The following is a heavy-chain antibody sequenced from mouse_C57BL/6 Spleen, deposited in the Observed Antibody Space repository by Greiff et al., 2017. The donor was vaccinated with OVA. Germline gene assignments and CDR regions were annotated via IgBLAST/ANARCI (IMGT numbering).Heavy chain of an antibody. CDR3: ARTYDYDQGFAY. CDR2: INPSTGGT. D-gene: IGHD2-4*01. J-gene: IGHJ3*01. Sequence: VQLQQSGPELVKPGASVKISCKASGYSFTGYYMNWVKQSPEKSLEWIGEINPSTGGTTYNQKFKAKATLTVDKSSSTAYMQLESLTSEDSAVYYCARTYDYDQGFAYWGQGTLVTVSA. CDR1: GYSFTGYY. V-gene: IGHV1-42*01.